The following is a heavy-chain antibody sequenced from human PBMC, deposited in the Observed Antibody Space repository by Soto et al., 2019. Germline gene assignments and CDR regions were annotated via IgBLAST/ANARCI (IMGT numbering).Heavy chain of an antibody. J-gene: IGHJ4*02. CDR3: AKRRGAGGHFDY. CDR2: VSIGGST. V-gene: IGHV3-23*01. D-gene: IGHD2-15*01. CDR1: GFTFSSYG. Sequence: DVQLLESGGGLVQPEGSLRLTCAASGFTFSSYGMGWVRQGPGKGLEWVAVVSIGGSTHYADSVRGRFTISRDNSKNTLSLQMNSLTAEDTAVYFCAKRRGAGGHFDYWGQGALVTVSS.